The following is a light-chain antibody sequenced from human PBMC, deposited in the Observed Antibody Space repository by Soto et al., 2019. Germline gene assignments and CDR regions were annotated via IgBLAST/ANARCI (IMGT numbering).Light chain of an antibody. Sequence: DIQMTQSPSTLSASVGDRVTITCRSSQSISFWLAWYQQKPGKAPKLLIYDASTSYSGVPSRFSGSRSGTEFTLTISSLQPDDFASYYCQQYNSFAPYSFGQGTKLEI. CDR1: QSISFW. CDR3: QQYNSFAPYS. J-gene: IGKJ2*03. CDR2: DAS. V-gene: IGKV1-5*01.